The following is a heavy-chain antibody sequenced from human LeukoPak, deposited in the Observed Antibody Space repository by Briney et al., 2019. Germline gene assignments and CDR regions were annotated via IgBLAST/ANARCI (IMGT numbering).Heavy chain of an antibody. CDR3: ARRSIAVDAFDI. Sequence: PSETLSLTCTVSGGSISSYYWSWIRQPPGKGLEWIGYIYYSGSTNYNPSLKSRVTISVDTSKNQFSLKLSSVAAVDTAVYYCARRSIAVDAFDIWGQGTMVTVSS. D-gene: IGHD6-19*01. J-gene: IGHJ3*02. V-gene: IGHV4-59*08. CDR2: IYYSGST. CDR1: GGSISSYY.